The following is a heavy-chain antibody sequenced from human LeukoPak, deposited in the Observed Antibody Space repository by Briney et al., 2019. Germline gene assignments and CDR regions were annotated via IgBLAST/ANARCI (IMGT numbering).Heavy chain of an antibody. Sequence: GGSLRLSCAASGFTFSSYAMSWVRQAPGKGLEWVSAISGSGGSTYYADSVKGRFTISRDNPKNTLYLQMNSLRAEDTAVYYSANGGAVAGRYWYCDLWGRGTLVAVSS. CDR1: GFTFSSYA. D-gene: IGHD6-19*01. CDR3: ANGGAVAGRYWYCDL. V-gene: IGHV3-23*01. J-gene: IGHJ2*01. CDR2: ISGSGGST.